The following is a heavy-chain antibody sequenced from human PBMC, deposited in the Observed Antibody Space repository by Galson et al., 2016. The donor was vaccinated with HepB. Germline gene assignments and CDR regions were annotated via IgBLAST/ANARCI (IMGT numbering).Heavy chain of an antibody. CDR1: GYSFASYW. J-gene: IGHJ4*02. D-gene: IGHD2-15*01. Sequence: QSGAEVKKSGESLKISCKGSGYSFASYWIGWVRQMPGKGLEWMGSIYPGDSDTRYSPSLPGQVTIPADKSISTAYLQWSSLKASDPAMYYCARSGLGYCTDGSCFIDYWGQGTLVTVSS. CDR2: IYPGDSDT. V-gene: IGHV5-51*01. CDR3: ARSGLGYCTDGSCFIDY.